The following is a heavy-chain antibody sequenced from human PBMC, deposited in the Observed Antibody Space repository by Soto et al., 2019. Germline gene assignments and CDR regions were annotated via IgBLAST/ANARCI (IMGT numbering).Heavy chain of an antibody. CDR2: VHHRGNT. J-gene: IGHJ4*02. Sequence: QLQLQESGPGLVQPSETLSLICTVSGDSISSGDYYWAWIRQPPGKGLEWIATVHHRGNTYYNPSFSSRVTISVDTFENQFFLNLGSVTATDTAVYYCARHLTPRFGADYFDHWGQGILVTVAS. D-gene: IGHD3-3*01. CDR3: ARHLTPRFGADYFDH. CDR1: GDSISSGDYY. V-gene: IGHV4-39*01.